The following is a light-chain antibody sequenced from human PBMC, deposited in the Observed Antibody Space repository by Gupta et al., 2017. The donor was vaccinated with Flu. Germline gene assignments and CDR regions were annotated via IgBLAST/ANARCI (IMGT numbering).Light chain of an antibody. Sequence: DIQITHSPSSLSASVGDRVTITCRTTQSISTYLNWYQQKPGKAPKLLIYAASSLQSRVPSRFSGSGCGTDFTLTISRRQPEDFATYYCQQNDSTHTWTFGQGTKVEIK. CDR1: QSISTY. CDR3: QQNDSTHTWT. V-gene: IGKV1-39*01. J-gene: IGKJ1*01. CDR2: AAS.